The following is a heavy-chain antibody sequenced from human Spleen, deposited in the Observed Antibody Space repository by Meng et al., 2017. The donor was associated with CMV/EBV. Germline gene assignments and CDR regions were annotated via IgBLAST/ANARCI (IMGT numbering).Heavy chain of an antibody. V-gene: IGHV3-30*02. CDR3: AKDLRAARLNVYPGLPLGS. J-gene: IGHJ4*02. Sequence: GESLKISCAASGFAFNNFGIHWVRQAPGKGLEWVAFIGYDGSNKYHVDSVKGRFTISRDNSKNTLYLQMDSLRYEDTAVYYCAKDLRAARLNVYPGLPLGSWGQGTLVTVSS. CDR2: IGYDGSNK. D-gene: IGHD3-9*01. CDR1: GFAFNNFG.